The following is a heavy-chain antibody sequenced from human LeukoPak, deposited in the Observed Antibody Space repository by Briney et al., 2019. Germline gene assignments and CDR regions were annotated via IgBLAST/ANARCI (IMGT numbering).Heavy chain of an antibody. V-gene: IGHV3-48*03. Sequence: PGGSLRLSCAASGFTFSSYEMNWVRQAPGKGLEWVSYISSSGRSIYSADSVKGRFTISRDNAKNSLYLQMNSLIAEDTAVYYCARLDSSGFDYWGQGTLVTVSS. CDR1: GFTFSSYE. CDR3: ARLDSSGFDY. CDR2: ISSSGRSI. D-gene: IGHD3-22*01. J-gene: IGHJ4*02.